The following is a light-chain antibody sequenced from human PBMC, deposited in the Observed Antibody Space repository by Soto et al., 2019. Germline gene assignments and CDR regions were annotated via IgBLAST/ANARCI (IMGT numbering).Light chain of an antibody. Sequence: QSALTQPPSASGSPGQSVTISCTGTSSDVGGYNYVSWYQQHPGKAPKLMIYEVSKRPSGVPDRFSGSKSGITASLTVSGLKAEDEADYYCCSYAGSNRVFGGGTKLTVL. V-gene: IGLV2-8*01. CDR3: CSYAGSNRV. J-gene: IGLJ3*02. CDR2: EVS. CDR1: SSDVGGYNY.